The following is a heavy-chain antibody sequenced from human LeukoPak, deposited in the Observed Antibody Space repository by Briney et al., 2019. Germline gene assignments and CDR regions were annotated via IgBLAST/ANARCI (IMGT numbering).Heavy chain of an antibody. V-gene: IGHV4-31*03. J-gene: IGHJ5*02. CDR2: IYYSGST. CDR1: GGSISGGGYY. CDR3: ARAGTDKYYDFWSGYYSRVSDWFDP. D-gene: IGHD3-3*01. Sequence: SETLSLTCTVSGGSISGGGYYWSWIRQHPGKGLEWIGYIYYSGSTYYNPSLKSRVTISVDTSKNQFSLKLSSVTAADTAVYYCARAGTDKYYDFWSGYYSRVSDWFDPWGQGTLVTVSS.